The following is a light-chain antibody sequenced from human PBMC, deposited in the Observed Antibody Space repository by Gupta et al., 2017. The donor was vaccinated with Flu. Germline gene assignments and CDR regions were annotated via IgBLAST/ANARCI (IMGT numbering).Light chain of an antibody. Sequence: DIQMTQSPSILSASVGDRVTITCRASQSISNWLAWYQQKPGKAPKVLIYKASSLESGVPSRFSGSGSGTEFTLTISSLQPDDFATYYCQQYNGYFGQGTKLEIK. CDR3: QQYNGY. CDR2: KAS. CDR1: QSISNW. V-gene: IGKV1-5*03. J-gene: IGKJ2*01.